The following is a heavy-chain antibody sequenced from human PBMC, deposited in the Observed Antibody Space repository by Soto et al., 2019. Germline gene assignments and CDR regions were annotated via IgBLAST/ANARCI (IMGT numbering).Heavy chain of an antibody. J-gene: IGHJ6*03. CDR1: GGSISSYY. CDR3: ARQGWEATVTQPGVGYYYYYMDV. V-gene: IGHV4-59*08. D-gene: IGHD4-17*01. Sequence: SETLSLTCTVSGGSISSYYWSWIRQPPGKGLEWIGYIYYSGSTNYNPSLKSRVTISVDTSKNQFSLKLSSVTAADTAVYYCARQGWEATVTQPGVGYYYYYMDVWGKGTTVTVSS. CDR2: IYYSGST.